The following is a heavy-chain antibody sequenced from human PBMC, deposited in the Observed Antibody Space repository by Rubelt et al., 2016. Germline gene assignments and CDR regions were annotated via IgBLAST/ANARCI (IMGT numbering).Heavy chain of an antibody. J-gene: IGHJ4*02. CDR1: GGSISSSSYY. CDR3: ARDLSFGSAGALDY. D-gene: IGHD6-25*01. CDR2: IYHTGRT. Sequence: QLQLQESGPGLVKPSETLSLTCTVSGGSISSSSYYWGWIRQPPGKGLEWIGEIYHTGRTNYNPSLKSRVTMSVAMSKNQFSLKLSSVTAADTAVYYCARDLSFGSAGALDYWGQGTLVTISS. V-gene: IGHV4-39*07.